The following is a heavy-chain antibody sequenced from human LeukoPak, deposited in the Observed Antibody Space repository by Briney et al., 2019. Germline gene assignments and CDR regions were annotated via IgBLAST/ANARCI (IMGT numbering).Heavy chain of an antibody. V-gene: IGHV4-59*12. CDR1: GGSISSYD. Sequence: SETLSLTCTVSGGSISSYDWSWIRQPPGKGLEWIGYIYYSGSTNYNPSLKSRVTISVDTSKNQFSLKLSSVTAADTAVYYCARDVYYDSSSYYYSAFDIWGQGTMVTVSS. CDR2: IYYSGST. CDR3: ARDVYYDSSSYYYSAFDI. J-gene: IGHJ3*02. D-gene: IGHD3-22*01.